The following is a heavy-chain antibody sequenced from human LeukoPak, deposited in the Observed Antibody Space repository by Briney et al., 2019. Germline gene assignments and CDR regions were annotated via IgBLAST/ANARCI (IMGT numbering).Heavy chain of an antibody. J-gene: IGHJ4*02. D-gene: IGHD6-13*01. CDR1: GFTFGDYA. CDR2: VYTGGST. V-gene: IGHV4-4*07. CDR3: ARSGGSTWYYFDS. Sequence: PGGSLRLSCTASGFTFGDYAMSWIRQPAGKGLEWIGRVYTGGSTNSNASLKSRVTMSADTSKNQFSLKLTSVTAADTAVYYCARSGGSTWYYFDSWGQGTLVTVSS.